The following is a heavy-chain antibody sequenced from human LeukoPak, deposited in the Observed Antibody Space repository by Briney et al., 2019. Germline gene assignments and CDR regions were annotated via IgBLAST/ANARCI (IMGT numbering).Heavy chain of an antibody. D-gene: IGHD3-10*01. CDR1: GGSISSYY. CDR2: IYYSGST. CDR3: ARHYYGSGSYYYPVDYFDY. V-gene: IGHV4-59*01. Sequence: PSGTLSLTCIVSGGSISSYYWSWIRQPPGKGLEWVGYIYYSGSTHYNLSRKSRVTIAVDTSKNQFALKLSSVTAADTAVYYCARHYYGSGSYYYPVDYFDYWGQGTLVTVSS. J-gene: IGHJ4*02.